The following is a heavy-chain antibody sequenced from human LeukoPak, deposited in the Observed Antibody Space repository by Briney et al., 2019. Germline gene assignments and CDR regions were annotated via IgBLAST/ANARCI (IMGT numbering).Heavy chain of an antibody. D-gene: IGHD1-20*01. CDR3: AKLRYNWNDVGAFDI. CDR1: GFTFSNYA. J-gene: IGHJ3*02. CDR2: ISYDGSNK. V-gene: IGHV3-30*18. Sequence: PGGSLRLSCVASGFTFSNYAMSWVRQAPGKGLEWVAVISYDGSNKYYADSVKGRFTISRDNSKNTLYLQMNSLRAEDTAVYYCAKLRYNWNDVGAFDIWGQGTMVTVSS.